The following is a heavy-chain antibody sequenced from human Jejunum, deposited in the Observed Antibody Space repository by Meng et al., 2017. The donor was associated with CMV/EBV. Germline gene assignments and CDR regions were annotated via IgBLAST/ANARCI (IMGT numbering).Heavy chain of an antibody. CDR1: W. Sequence: WVSGVRQVSGKGLEWVANIKTDGSEKYYVESVNGRFTISRDNAKNSLFLQMNSLRAEDTAVYYCAKDQAYCRSTSCDSRPFDYWGQGTQVTVSS. J-gene: IGHJ4*02. D-gene: IGHD2-2*02. CDR3: AKDQAYCRSTSCDSRPFDY. CDR2: IKTDGSEK. V-gene: IGHV3-7*03.